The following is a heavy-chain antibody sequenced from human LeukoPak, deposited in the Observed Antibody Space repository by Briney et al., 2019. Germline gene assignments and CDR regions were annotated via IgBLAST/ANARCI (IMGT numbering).Heavy chain of an antibody. D-gene: IGHD3-3*01. J-gene: IGHJ1*01. CDR2: IIPIFGTA. V-gene: IGHV1-69*13. CDR1: GYTFTSYD. CDR3: ARPSGYDFWSGREYFQH. Sequence: ASVKVSCKASGYTFTSYDINWVRQAPGQGLEWMGGIIPIFGTANYAQKFQGRVTITADESTSTAYMELSSLRSEDTAVYYCARPSGYDFWSGREYFQHWGQGTLVAVSS.